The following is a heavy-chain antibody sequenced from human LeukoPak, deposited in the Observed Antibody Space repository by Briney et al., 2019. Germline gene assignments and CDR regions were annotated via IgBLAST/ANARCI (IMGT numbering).Heavy chain of an antibody. CDR2: IYGGHTA. V-gene: IGHV3-53*01. CDR3: AREIGQLGGAFDI. J-gene: IGHJ3*02. CDR1: GFXVSTVY. Sequence: GGSLRLSCAASGFXVSTVYMTWVRQAPGKGLEWVSGIYGGHTAYYADSVKDRFTISRDNPKNTLNLQMNSLRAEDTAVYYCAREIGQLGGAFDIWGQGTMVTVSS. D-gene: IGHD7-27*01.